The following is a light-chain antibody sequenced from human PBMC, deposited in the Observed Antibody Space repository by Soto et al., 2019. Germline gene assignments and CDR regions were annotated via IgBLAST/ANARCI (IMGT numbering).Light chain of an antibody. Sequence: QSALTQPRSVSGSPGQSVTISCTGTSTDVGGYNYVSWYQQHPGKVPKLMIYDVSKRPSGVPDRFSGSKSGSTASLTISGLQAEDEADYYCCSYARMDTLHVFGSRTKLTVL. V-gene: IGLV2-11*01. J-gene: IGLJ1*01. CDR2: DVS. CDR1: STDVGGYNY. CDR3: CSYARMDTLHV.